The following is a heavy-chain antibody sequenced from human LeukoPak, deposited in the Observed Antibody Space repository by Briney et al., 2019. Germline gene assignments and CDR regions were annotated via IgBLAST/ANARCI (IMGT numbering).Heavy chain of an antibody. CDR3: ARGGYCSSTSCYTRFDP. Sequence: SVKVSCKASGGTFSSYAISWVRQAPGQGLEWMGGIIPIFGTANYAQKFQGRVTITADESTSTAYMELSSLRSEDTAVYYCARGGYCSSTSCYTRFDPWGQGTLVTVSS. D-gene: IGHD2-2*02. J-gene: IGHJ5*02. V-gene: IGHV1-69*01. CDR2: IIPIFGTA. CDR1: GGTFSSYA.